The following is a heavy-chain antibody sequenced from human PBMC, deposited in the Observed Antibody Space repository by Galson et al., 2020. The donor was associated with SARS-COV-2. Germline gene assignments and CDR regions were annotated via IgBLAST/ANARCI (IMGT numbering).Heavy chain of an antibody. CDR1: GFTFSSYA. CDR2: ISYDGSNK. J-gene: IGHJ3*02. Sequence: GESLKISCAASGFTFSSYAMHWVRQAPGKGLEWVAVISYDGSNKYYADSVKGRFTISRDNSKNTLYLQMNSLRAEDTAVYYCARGAVAVAANDAFDIWGQGTMVTVSS. V-gene: IGHV3-30-3*01. CDR3: ARGAVAVAANDAFDI. D-gene: IGHD6-19*01.